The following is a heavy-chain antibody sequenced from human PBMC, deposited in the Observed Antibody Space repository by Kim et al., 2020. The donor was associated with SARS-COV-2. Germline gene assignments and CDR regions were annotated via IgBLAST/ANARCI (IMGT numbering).Heavy chain of an antibody. CDR3: AREGETRAWYFDL. Sequence: GGSLRLSCAASGFTVSSNYMSWVRQAPGKGLEWVSIIYSGGSTYYADSVKGRFTISRDNSRNTLYLRMNSLRAEDTAVYYCAREGETRAWYFDLWGRGTL. J-gene: IGHJ2*01. V-gene: IGHV3-66*01. CDR2: IYSGGST. CDR1: GFTVSSNY. D-gene: IGHD2-21*01.